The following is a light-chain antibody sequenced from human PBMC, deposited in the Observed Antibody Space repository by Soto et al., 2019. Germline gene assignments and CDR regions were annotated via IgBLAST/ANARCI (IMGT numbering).Light chain of an antibody. Sequence: DTVMTQTPLSLSVTPGQPASISCKSSQTLLHSNGETYLFWYLQKPGQPPHLLIYEVSNLFYGVPDRFSGSGSGTDFTLTISRVETEDVGIYYCMQGIDLPITFGQGTRLEIK. V-gene: IGKV2-29*03. CDR1: QTLLHSNGETY. CDR2: EVS. CDR3: MQGIDLPIT. J-gene: IGKJ5*01.